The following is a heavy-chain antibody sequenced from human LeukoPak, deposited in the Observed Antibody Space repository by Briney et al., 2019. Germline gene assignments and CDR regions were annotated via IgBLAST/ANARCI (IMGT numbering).Heavy chain of an antibody. V-gene: IGHV3-30*18. CDR3: AKDRQWSLDY. Sequence: GGSLRLSCAASGFTFSSYGMHWVRQAPGKGLEWVAVISYDGSNKYHADSVKGRFTISRDNSKNTLYLQMNSLRAEDTAVYYCAKDRQWSLDYWGQGTLVTVSS. J-gene: IGHJ4*02. D-gene: IGHD3-3*01. CDR1: GFTFSSYG. CDR2: ISYDGSNK.